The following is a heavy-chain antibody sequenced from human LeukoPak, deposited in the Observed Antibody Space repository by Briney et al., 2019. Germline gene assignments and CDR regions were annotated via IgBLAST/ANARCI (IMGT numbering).Heavy chain of an antibody. CDR2: FYVGGST. D-gene: IGHD3-22*01. Sequence: PGGSLRLSCAASGFTVSSNYMSWVRQAPGKGLEWVSVFYVGGSTYYADSVKGRFTISRDNSKNTLYLQMNSLRAEDTAVYYCARDPLNYDSSGYIRYYFDYWGQGTLVTVSS. CDR3: ARDPLNYDSSGYIRYYFDY. V-gene: IGHV3-66*01. CDR1: GFTVSSNY. J-gene: IGHJ4*02.